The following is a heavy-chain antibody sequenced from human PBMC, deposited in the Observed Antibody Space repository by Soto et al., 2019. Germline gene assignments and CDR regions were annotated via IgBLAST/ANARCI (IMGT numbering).Heavy chain of an antibody. D-gene: IGHD2-2*01. CDR2: MNPNSGNT. J-gene: IGHJ6*03. CDR3: ARVPLVVPAAIYYYYYYMDV. Sequence: QVQLVQSGAEVKKPGASVKVSCKASGYTFTSYDINWVRQATGQGLEWMGWMNPNSGNTGYAQKFQGRVTMTRNTSISTAYMELSSLRSEETAVYYCARVPLVVPAAIYYYYYYMDVWGKGTTVTVSS. V-gene: IGHV1-8*01. CDR1: GYTFTSYD.